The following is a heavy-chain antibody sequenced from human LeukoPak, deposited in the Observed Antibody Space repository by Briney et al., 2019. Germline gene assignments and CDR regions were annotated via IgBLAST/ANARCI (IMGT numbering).Heavy chain of an antibody. CDR3: AKDLARGFCGGGSCYPFDY. Sequence: PGGSLRLSCVASGCTFSNFAMTWVRQAPGEGLEWVSTIGGGGDGTYYADSVKGRFTISRDESKNTLYLQMNSLRAEDTAIYYYAKDLARGFCGGGSCYPFDYWGQGTLVTVSS. V-gene: IGHV3-23*01. CDR2: IGGGGDGT. J-gene: IGHJ4*02. CDR1: GCTFSNFA. D-gene: IGHD2-15*01.